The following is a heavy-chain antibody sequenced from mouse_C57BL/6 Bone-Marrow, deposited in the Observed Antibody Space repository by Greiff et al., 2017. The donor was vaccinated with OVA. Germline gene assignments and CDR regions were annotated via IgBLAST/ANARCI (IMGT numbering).Heavy chain of an antibody. J-gene: IGHJ1*03. CDR1: GYSFTDYN. CDR3: ARSGDGYYVLYWYFDV. D-gene: IGHD2-3*01. Sequence: EVQLQQSGPELVKPGASVKISCKASGYSFTDYNMNWVKQSNGKSLEWIGVINPNYGTTSYNQKFKGKATLTVDQSSSTAYMQLNSLTSEDSAVHYCARSGDGYYVLYWYFDVWGTGTTVTVSS. V-gene: IGHV1-39*01. CDR2: INPNYGTT.